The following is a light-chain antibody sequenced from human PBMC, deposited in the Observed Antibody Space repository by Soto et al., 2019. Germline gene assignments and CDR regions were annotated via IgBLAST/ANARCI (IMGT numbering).Light chain of an antibody. Sequence: DIQMTQSPSTLSASVGDRVIITCRASQSISSWLAWYQQKPGKAPNLLIYKASSLESGVPSRFSGSGSGTEFTLTISSLQPDDFATYYCQQYESYSVTFGQGTRLEIK. CDR1: QSISSW. J-gene: IGKJ5*01. V-gene: IGKV1-5*03. CDR3: QQYESYSVT. CDR2: KAS.